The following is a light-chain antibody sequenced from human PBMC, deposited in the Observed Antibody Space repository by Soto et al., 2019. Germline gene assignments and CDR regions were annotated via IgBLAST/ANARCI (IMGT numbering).Light chain of an antibody. J-gene: IGKJ5*01. CDR3: QQRSNWPT. CDR1: QSVSSY. Sequence: EIVLTQSPATLSLSPGERATLSCRASQSVSSYLAWYQQKPGQAPRLLIYDTSNRANGIPARFSGSGSGTDFNLTISSLEPEDFAVYYCQQRSNWPTFGQGTRLEIK. V-gene: IGKV3-11*01. CDR2: DTS.